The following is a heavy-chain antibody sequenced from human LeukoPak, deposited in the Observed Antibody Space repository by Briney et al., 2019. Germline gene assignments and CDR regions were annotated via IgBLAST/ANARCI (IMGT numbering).Heavy chain of an antibody. CDR1: GFTFSSYG. Sequence: GRSLRLSCAASGFTFSSYGMHRVRQAPGKGLEWVAVISYDGSNKYYADSVKGRFTISRDNSKNTLYLQMNSLRAEDTAVYYCAKDLVGSSWYYFQHWGQGTLVTVSS. V-gene: IGHV3-30*18. CDR2: ISYDGSNK. D-gene: IGHD6-13*01. CDR3: AKDLVGSSWYYFQH. J-gene: IGHJ1*01.